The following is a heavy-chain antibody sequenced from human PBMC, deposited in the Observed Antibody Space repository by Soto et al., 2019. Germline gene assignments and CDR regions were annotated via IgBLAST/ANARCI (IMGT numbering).Heavy chain of an antibody. D-gene: IGHD2-8*02. CDR3: AQMQLSGYWSAPVN. J-gene: IGHJ4*02. V-gene: IGHV2-26*01. Sequence: QVTLRESGPALVKPTETLTLTCTVSGFSLSNPRMGVSWIRQPPGKALEWLAHIFSIDEQSFSPSLNNRLTLSKDTSNSHVVLTLTNMDPADTATYYCAQMQLSGYWSAPVNWGQGILVTVSS. CDR2: IFSIDEQ. CDR1: GFSLSNPRMG.